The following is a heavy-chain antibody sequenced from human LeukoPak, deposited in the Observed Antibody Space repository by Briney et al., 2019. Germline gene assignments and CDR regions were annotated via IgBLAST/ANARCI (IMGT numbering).Heavy chain of an antibody. CDR1: GFTFGDYA. CDR2: IRSKAYGETT. D-gene: IGHD1-26*01. CDR3: TRDGSGSDGGRVAFEI. Sequence: PGGSLRLSCTASGFTFGDYAKNRVRQAPGKGLEWVGFIRSKAYGETTAYAASVKGRFTISRDDSKRIAYLQMNGLKSEDTAVYYCTRDGSGSDGGRVAFEISGQGTMVTVSS. V-gene: IGHV3-49*04. J-gene: IGHJ3*02.